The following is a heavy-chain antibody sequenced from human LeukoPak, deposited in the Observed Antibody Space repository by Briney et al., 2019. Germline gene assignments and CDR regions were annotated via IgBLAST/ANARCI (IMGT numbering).Heavy chain of an antibody. D-gene: IGHD3-10*01. CDR3: VRTYGSGDFDY. CDR1: GGSMSSGGYY. CDR2: FYYSGNT. V-gene: IGHV4-30-4*01. Sequence: SETLSLTCTVSGGSMSSGGYYWGWIRQPPGKGLEYIGYFYYSGNTYYNPSLKSRLTMSVDTSKNRFSLKLTSVTAADTAVYYCVRTYGSGDFDYWGQGTLVTVSS. J-gene: IGHJ4*02.